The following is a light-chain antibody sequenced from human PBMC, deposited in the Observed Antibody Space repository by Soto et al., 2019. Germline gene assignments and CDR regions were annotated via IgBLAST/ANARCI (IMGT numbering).Light chain of an antibody. CDR1: SGHSNYA. J-gene: IGLJ2*01. Sequence: QLVLTQSPSASASLGASVKLTCTLSSGHSNYAIAWHQQLPEKGPRYLMKVNSDGSHSKGDGIPDRFSGSSSGAERYLTISSLQSEDEADYYCQTWDTGIVLFGGGIKLTVL. CDR2: VNSDGSH. CDR3: QTWDTGIVL. V-gene: IGLV4-69*01.